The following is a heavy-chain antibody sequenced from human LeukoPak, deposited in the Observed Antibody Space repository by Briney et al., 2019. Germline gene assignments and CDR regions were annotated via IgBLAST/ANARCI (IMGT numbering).Heavy chain of an antibody. CDR2: ISYDGSYK. CDR3: AKRLGYYDSSEGYFDY. V-gene: IGHV3-30*18. Sequence: GGSLRLSCAASGFTFSSFGMHWVRQAPGKGLEWVAVISYDGSYKNYADSVKGRFTISRDISKNTLYLQINSLRAEDTAVYYCAKRLGYYDSSEGYFDYWGQGTLVTVSS. D-gene: IGHD3-22*01. CDR1: GFTFSSFG. J-gene: IGHJ4*02.